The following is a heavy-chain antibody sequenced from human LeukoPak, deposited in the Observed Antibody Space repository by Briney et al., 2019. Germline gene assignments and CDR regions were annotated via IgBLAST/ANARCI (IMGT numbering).Heavy chain of an antibody. CDR1: GGSISSYF. J-gene: IGHJ5*02. V-gene: IGHV4-59*04. CDR2: ISYSGIT. D-gene: IGHD1-1*01. CDR3: ARHNYRHYQFDT. Sequence: SETLSLTCTVSGGSISSYFWSWIRQPPGKGLEWIGTISYSGITYYKPSLQSRAIISVETSKNHFSLNLSSVTAADTAVYYCARHNYRHYQFDTWGQGTLVTVSS.